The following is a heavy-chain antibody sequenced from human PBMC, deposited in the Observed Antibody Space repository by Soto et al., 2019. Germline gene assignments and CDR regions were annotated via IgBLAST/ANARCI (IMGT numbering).Heavy chain of an antibody. CDR2: ISPMFGAA. CDR3: AREVQVHTPAFVY. Sequence: QVQLVQSGAEMKKPGSSVKVSCQSSGGTFNTYAINWVRQAPGQGPEWMGDISPMFGAATYAPKFQGRVTITADESTGTSYMQLSSLTSEDTALYFCAREVQVHTPAFVYWGQGTLVTVSS. J-gene: IGHJ4*02. D-gene: IGHD3-10*01. V-gene: IGHV1-69*19. CDR1: GGTFNTYA.